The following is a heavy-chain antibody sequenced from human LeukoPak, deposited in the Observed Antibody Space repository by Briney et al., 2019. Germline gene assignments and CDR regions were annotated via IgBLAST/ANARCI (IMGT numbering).Heavy chain of an antibody. CDR2: IYTSGTN. V-gene: IGHV4-4*07. D-gene: IGHD6-6*01. CDR3: ARDVRRSSSSANADYYYMDV. Sequence: SGTLSLTCTVSDGSISNYYWSWIRQPAGKGLEWIGRIYTSGTNNYSPSHKSRVTMSVDTSKNHVSLNLASVTAANTAVYYCARDVRRSSSSANADYYYMDVWGKGATVTVSS. J-gene: IGHJ6*03. CDR1: DGSISNYY.